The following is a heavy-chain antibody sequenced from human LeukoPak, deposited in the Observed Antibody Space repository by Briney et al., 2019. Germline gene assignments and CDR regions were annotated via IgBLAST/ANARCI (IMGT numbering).Heavy chain of an antibody. D-gene: IGHD5-18*01. V-gene: IGHV4-31*03. CDR1: GGSISSGGYS. Sequence: SETLSITCTVSGGSISSGGYSWSWIRQHPGKGLEWIGYIYYSGSTYYNPSLKSRVTISVDTSKNQFSLKLSSVTAADTAVCYCARDDDTRGYSHGFDYWGQGTLVTVSS. J-gene: IGHJ4*02. CDR2: IYYSGST. CDR3: ARDDDTRGYSHGFDY.